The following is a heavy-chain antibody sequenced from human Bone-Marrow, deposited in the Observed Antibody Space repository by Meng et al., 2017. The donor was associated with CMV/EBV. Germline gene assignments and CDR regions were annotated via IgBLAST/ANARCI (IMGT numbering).Heavy chain of an antibody. V-gene: IGHV1-8*01. CDR1: GYTFTSYD. CDR2: MNPNSGNT. D-gene: IGHD4-11*01. CDR3: ARLYSDYLKIDY. Sequence: ASVKVSCKASGYTFTSYDINWVRQATGQGLEWMGWMNPNSGNTGYAQKFQGRVTITRNTSISTAYMELSSLRSEDTAVYYCARLYSDYLKIDYWGQGTLVTVPS. J-gene: IGHJ4*02.